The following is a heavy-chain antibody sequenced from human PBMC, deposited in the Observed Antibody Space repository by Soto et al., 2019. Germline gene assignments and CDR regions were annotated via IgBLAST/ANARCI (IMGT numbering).Heavy chain of an antibody. J-gene: IGHJ4*02. Sequence: PSETLSLTCSVSGGSISSYYWSWIRQPPGKGLEWIGYIYYSGSTNYNPSLKSRVTISVDTSKNQFSLKLSSVTAADTAVYYGARVPDYWGQGTLVTVSS. CDR1: GGSISSYY. V-gene: IGHV4-59*12. CDR2: IYYSGST. CDR3: ARVPDY.